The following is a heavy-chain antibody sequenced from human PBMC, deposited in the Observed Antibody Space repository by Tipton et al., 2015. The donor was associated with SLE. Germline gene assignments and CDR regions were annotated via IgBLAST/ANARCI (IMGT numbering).Heavy chain of an antibody. CDR2: INPYNDNT. D-gene: IGHD5-24*01. CDR1: GYIFSTYD. Sequence: QSGAEVKKPGASVKVSCRASGYIFSTYDISWVRQAPGQGLEWMGWINPYNDNTDYVELLQGRVTMTTDTSTGTAYMELTSLNSDDTAIYYCARHPVAGYTYYMDVWGTGTTVTVSS. CDR3: ARHPVAGYTYYMDV. J-gene: IGHJ6*03. V-gene: IGHV1-18*01.